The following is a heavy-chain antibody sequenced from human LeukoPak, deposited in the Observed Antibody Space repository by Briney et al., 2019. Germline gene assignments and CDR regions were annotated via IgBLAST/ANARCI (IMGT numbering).Heavy chain of an antibody. V-gene: IGHV4-39*01. CDR1: GASISNSGYTY. Sequence: SETLSLTCTVAGASISNSGYTYWGWIRQPPGKGLEWIGSFYHNGYTYYNPSLKSRVTISADTSKSQFSLRVTSMTAADTAVYYCVHSPPVETAMVDYFDYWGQGTLVTVSS. CDR2: FYHNGYT. CDR3: VHSPPVETAMVDYFDY. J-gene: IGHJ4*02. D-gene: IGHD5-18*01.